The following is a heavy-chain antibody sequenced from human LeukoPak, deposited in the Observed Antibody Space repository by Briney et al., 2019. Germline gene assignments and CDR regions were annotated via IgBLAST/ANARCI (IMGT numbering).Heavy chain of an antibody. V-gene: IGHV1-46*01. D-gene: IGHD3-10*01. Sequence: ASVKVSCKASGYIFTTYYMHWVRQPPGQGLEWMGIINPSSGSTTYAQKFQGRVSMTRDTSTNTVYMELSSLRNADTAVYYCARNRLSEVLWFGEFGFSYYGMDVWGQGTTVTVSS. J-gene: IGHJ6*02. CDR1: GYIFTTYY. CDR2: INPSSGST. CDR3: ARNRLSEVLWFGEFGFSYYGMDV.